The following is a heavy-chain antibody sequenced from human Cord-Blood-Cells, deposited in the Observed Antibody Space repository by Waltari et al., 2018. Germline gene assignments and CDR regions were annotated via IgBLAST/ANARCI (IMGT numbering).Heavy chain of an antibody. J-gene: IGHJ6*02. V-gene: IGHV1-69*01. CDR1: GGNFSSYA. CDR2: IIPIFGKA. D-gene: IGHD2-2*01. Sequence: QVQVVQSGAEVKKPGSSVQVSCTASGGNFSSYAISVVRHAHGQWLEWMGGIIPIFGKANYAQKFQGRVTITADESTSTAYMELSSLRSEDTAVYYCARPYNCSSTSCYYYYGMDVWGQGTTVTVSS. CDR3: ARPYNCSSTSCYYYYGMDV.